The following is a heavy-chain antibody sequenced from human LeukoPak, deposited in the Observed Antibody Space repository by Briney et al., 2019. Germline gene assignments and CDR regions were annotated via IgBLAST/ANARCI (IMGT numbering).Heavy chain of an antibody. Sequence: PSETLSLTCTVSGGSISSYYWCWIRQPAGKGLEWIGRIYTSGSTNYNPSLKSRVTMSVDTSKNQFSLKLSSVTAADTAVYYCARDLGSTSGNWFDPWGQGTLVTVSS. D-gene: IGHD2-2*01. CDR2: IYTSGST. J-gene: IGHJ5*02. V-gene: IGHV4-4*07. CDR3: ARDLGSTSGNWFDP. CDR1: GGSISSYY.